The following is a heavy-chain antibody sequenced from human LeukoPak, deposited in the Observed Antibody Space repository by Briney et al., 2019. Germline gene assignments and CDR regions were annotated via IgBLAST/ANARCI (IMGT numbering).Heavy chain of an antibody. CDR1: EFTFNSYG. V-gene: IGHV3-30*02. CDR2: IRYDGSNK. D-gene: IGHD6-19*01. Sequence: GGSLRLSCAASEFTFNSYGMHWVRQAPGKGLEWVAFIRYDGSNKYYADSVKGRFTISRDNSKNTLYLQMNSLRAEDTAVYYCARDQAVAAWFAAFDIWGQGTMVTVSS. J-gene: IGHJ3*02. CDR3: ARDQAVAAWFAAFDI.